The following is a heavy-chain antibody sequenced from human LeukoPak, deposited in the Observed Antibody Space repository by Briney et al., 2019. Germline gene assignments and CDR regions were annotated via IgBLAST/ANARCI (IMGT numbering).Heavy chain of an antibody. CDR1: GFTFSNYG. Sequence: PGGSLRLSCAASGFTFSNYGMHWVRQAPGKGLEWVGGIWNDGSNKNYGESVKGRFTISRDNSKNTLYIQMNSLRVEDTAVYYCAKNAQRGFDYSNSLEHWGQGTLVTVSS. V-gene: IGHV3-33*06. CDR2: IWNDGSNK. J-gene: IGHJ5*02. D-gene: IGHD4-11*01. CDR3: AKNAQRGFDYSNSLEH.